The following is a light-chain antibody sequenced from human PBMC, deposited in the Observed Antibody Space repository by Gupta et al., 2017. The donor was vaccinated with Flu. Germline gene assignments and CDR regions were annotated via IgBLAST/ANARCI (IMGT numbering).Light chain of an antibody. J-gene: IGKJ5*01. V-gene: IGKV4-1*01. Sequence: DIVMTQSPDSLAVSLGERATINCKSSQSVLYSSNNKNYLAWYQQKPGQPPKLLIYWASTRESGVPDRFSGSGSGTEFTLTISSLQAEDVAVYYCHQYYSSPITFGQGTRLEIK. CDR3: HQYYSSPIT. CDR1: QSVLYSSNNKNY. CDR2: WAS.